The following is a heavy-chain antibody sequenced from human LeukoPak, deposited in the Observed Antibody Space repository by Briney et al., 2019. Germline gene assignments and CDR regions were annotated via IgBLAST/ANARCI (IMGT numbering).Heavy chain of an antibody. D-gene: IGHD5-24*01. J-gene: IGHJ4*02. CDR2: INHSGST. CDR1: GGSFSGYY. Sequence: PSETLSLTCAVYGGSFSGYYWSWIRQPPGKGLEWMGEINHSGSTNYNPSLKSRVTISVDTSKNQFPLKLSSVTAADTAVYYCARGGRRDGYNWGYWGQGTLVTVSS. CDR3: ARGGRRDGYNWGY. V-gene: IGHV4-34*01.